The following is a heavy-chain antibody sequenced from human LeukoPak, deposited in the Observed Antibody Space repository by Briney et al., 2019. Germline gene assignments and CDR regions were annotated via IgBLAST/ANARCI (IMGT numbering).Heavy chain of an antibody. CDR2: TYYRSKWYN. CDR1: GDSVSSNSAA. D-gene: IGHD3-22*01. V-gene: IGHV6-1*01. J-gene: IGHJ4*02. CDR3: ARSHRYTYYYDSSGYYRLDY. Sequence: SQTLSLTCAISGDSVSSNSAAWNWIRQSPSRGLEWLGRTYYRSKWYNDYAVSVKSRITINPDTSKNQFSLQLNSVTPEDTAVYYCARSHRYTYYYDSSGYYRLDYWGQGTLVTVSS.